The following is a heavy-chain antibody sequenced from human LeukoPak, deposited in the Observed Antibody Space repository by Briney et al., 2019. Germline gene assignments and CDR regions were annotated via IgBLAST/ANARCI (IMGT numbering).Heavy chain of an antibody. CDR1: GFTFSSYW. Sequence: PGGSLRLSCAASGFTFSSYWMHWVRQAPGKGLVWVSRINSDGSSTSYADSVKGRFTISRDNGKNTLYLQMNSLRAEDTAVYYCARGRITIFGVVTEIFDYWGQGTLVTVSS. CDR2: INSDGSST. D-gene: IGHD3-3*01. V-gene: IGHV3-74*01. CDR3: ARGRITIFGVVTEIFDY. J-gene: IGHJ4*02.